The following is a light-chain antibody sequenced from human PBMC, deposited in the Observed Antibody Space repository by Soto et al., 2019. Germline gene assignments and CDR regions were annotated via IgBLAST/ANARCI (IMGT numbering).Light chain of an antibody. V-gene: IGKV3-20*01. J-gene: IGKJ1*01. CDR2: GAS. CDR1: QSVSSSD. Sequence: EIVLTQSPGTLSLSPGERATLSCRASQSVSSSDLAWYQQKPGQAPILLIYGASSRATGIPDRFSGSGSGTDFTLTISRLEPVDFAVYYCQQYSNSPRTFGQGTKVEIK. CDR3: QQYSNSPRT.